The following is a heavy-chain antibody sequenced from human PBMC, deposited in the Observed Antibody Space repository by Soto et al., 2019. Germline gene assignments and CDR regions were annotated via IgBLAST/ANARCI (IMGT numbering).Heavy chain of an antibody. V-gene: IGHV3-30*04. CDR2: ISYDGRRK. Sequence: QVQLVESGGGVVQPGRSLRLSCEVSGITFSSYAMHWVRQAPGKGLEWVAVISYDGRRKFYADSVKGRFTISRDNSENTLYVQMDSLTTGDTAVYYCATDRMGAVTALRYFDLWGRGTLVAVSS. CDR1: GITFSSYA. CDR3: ATDRMGAVTALRYFDL. D-gene: IGHD2-21*02. J-gene: IGHJ2*01.